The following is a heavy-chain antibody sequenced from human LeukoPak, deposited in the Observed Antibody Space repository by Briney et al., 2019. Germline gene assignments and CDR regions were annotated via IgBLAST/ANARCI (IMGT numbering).Heavy chain of an antibody. CDR2: ISGSGGST. J-gene: IGHJ4*02. V-gene: IGHV3-23*01. CDR1: GFTFSSYA. D-gene: IGHD2-2*01. Sequence: PGASLRLSCAASGFTFSSYAMSWVRQAPGRGLEWVSAISGSGGSTYYADSVKGRFTISRDNSKNTLCLQMNSLRAEDTAVYYCAKDQIVVVPAALDYWGQGTLVTVSS. CDR3: AKDQIVVVPAALDY.